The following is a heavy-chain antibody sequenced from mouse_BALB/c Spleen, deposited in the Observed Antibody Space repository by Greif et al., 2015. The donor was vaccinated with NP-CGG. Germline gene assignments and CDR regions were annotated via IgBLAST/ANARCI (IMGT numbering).Heavy chain of an antibody. CDR1: GYTFTSYW. D-gene: IGHD1-2*01. V-gene: IGHV1-69*02. CDR3: ARSGNSLLRLRSWFAY. Sequence: QVQLQQPGAELVKPGASVKLSCKASGYTFTSYWMHWEKQRPGQGLEWIGEIDPSDSYTNYNQKFKGKATFTVDKSSSTAYMQLSSLTSEDSAVYYCARSGNSLLRLRSWFAYWGQGTLVTVSA. CDR2: IDPSDSYT. J-gene: IGHJ3*01.